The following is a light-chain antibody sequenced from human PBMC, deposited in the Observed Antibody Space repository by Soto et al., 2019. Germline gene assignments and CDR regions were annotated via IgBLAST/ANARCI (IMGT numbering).Light chain of an antibody. CDR2: DAS. J-gene: IGKJ1*01. Sequence: DIQMTQSPSTLYASVGGRVTITCRASQSISNRLAWYQQKPGKAPKVLIYDASSLESGVPSRFSGSGSGTEFILTISSMNPDDFASYGCQHYGGMWTFGQGTKVDI. V-gene: IGKV1-5*01. CDR3: QHYGGMWT. CDR1: QSISNR.